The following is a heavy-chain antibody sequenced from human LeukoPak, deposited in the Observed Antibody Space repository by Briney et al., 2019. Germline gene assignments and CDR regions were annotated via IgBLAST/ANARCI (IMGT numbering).Heavy chain of an antibody. CDR2: IYYSGST. CDR3: ARDPVGATMGFDY. Sequence: PSETLSLTCTVSGASISSSTDYWGWIRQPPGKGLEWIANIYYSGSTYYNPSLKSRVTISVDTSKNQFSLKLSSVTAADTAVYYCARDPVGATMGFDYWGQGTLVTVSS. J-gene: IGHJ4*02. D-gene: IGHD1-26*01. V-gene: IGHV4-39*07. CDR1: GASISSSTDY.